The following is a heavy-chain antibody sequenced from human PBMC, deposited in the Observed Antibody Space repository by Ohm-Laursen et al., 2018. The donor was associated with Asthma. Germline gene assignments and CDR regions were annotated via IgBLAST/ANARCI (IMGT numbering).Heavy chain of an antibody. Sequence: SLRLSCSASGFKFSDYYMSWIRQAPGKGLEYVSHISSDSIHTEYADSVKGRFTISRDNSKNTLYMQMNSLRAEDTAVYYCARRDFSGGDPSAAFDIWGQGTMVTVSS. CDR3: ARRDFSGGDPSAAFDI. CDR1: GFKFSDYY. CDR2: ISSDSIHT. J-gene: IGHJ3*02. V-gene: IGHV3-11*06. D-gene: IGHD2-21*02.